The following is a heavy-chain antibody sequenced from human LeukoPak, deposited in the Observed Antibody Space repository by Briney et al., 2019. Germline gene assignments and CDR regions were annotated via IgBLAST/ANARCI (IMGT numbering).Heavy chain of an antibody. J-gene: IGHJ4*02. V-gene: IGHV4-61*02. CDR1: GDSISSGSYY. CDR3: ARKFDF. Sequence: SETLSLTCTVSGDSISSGSYYWSWIRQPAGKGLEWIGLVYTTGSTNYNPSLKSRVTISVDTSKNQFSPNLTSVTAADTALYYCARKFDFWGQGTLVTVSS. CDR2: VYTTGST.